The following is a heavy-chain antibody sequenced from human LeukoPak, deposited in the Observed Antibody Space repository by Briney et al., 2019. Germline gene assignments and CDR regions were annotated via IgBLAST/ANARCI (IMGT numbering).Heavy chain of an antibody. CDR3: AKAGSSGWYYYYYYYMDV. V-gene: IGHV3-30*04. D-gene: IGHD6-19*01. Sequence: PGGSLRLSCAASGFTFSSYAMHWVRQAPGKGLEWVAVISYDGSNKYYADSVKGRFTISRDNSKNTLYLQMNSLRAEDTAVYYCAKAGSSGWYYYYYYYMDVWGKGTTVTISS. CDR1: GFTFSSYA. J-gene: IGHJ6*03. CDR2: ISYDGSNK.